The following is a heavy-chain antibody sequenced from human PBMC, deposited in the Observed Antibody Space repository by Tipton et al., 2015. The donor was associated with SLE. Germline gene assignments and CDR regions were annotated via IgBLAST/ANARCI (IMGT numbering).Heavy chain of an antibody. J-gene: IGHJ4*02. Sequence: TLSLTCTVSGGSISSYYWSWIRQPPGKGLEWIGYIYYSGSTNYNPSLKSRVTISVDTSKNQFSLKLSSVTAADTAVYYCARGNWGLDYWGQGTLVTVSS. CDR3: ARGNWGLDY. D-gene: IGHD7-27*01. CDR1: GGSISSYY. V-gene: IGHV4-59*12. CDR2: IYYSGST.